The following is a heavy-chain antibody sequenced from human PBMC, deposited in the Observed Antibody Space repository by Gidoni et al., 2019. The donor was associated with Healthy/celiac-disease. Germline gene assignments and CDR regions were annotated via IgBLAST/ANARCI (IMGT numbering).Heavy chain of an antibody. CDR3: TTDLWYSYQH. Sequence: EVQLVESGGGLVKPGGSLRLSCAASGLTFRNAWMTWVRQAPGKGLELVGRIKSKPDGGTTDYAAPVKGRFTISRDDSKNTLYLQMNSLKTEDTAVYYCTTDLWYSYQHWGQGTLVTVSS. J-gene: IGHJ4*02. CDR2: IKSKPDGGTT. CDR1: GLTFRNAW. D-gene: IGHD5-18*01. V-gene: IGHV3-15*01.